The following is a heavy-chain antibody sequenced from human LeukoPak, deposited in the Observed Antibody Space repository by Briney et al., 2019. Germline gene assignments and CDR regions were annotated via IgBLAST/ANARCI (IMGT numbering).Heavy chain of an antibody. V-gene: IGHV4-59*01. CDR3: ARADSSSWFD. CDR1: GGTISSYY. Sequence: SETLSLTCIVSGGTISSYYWSWIRQPPGKGLEWIGYIYYSGSTNYNPSLKSRVTISAGTSKNQFSLKLSSVTAADTAVYYCARADSSSWFDWGQGTLVTVSS. D-gene: IGHD6-13*01. J-gene: IGHJ4*02. CDR2: IYYSGST.